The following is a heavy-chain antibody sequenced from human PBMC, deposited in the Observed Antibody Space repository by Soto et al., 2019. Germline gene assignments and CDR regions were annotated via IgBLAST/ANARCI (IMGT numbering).Heavy chain of an antibody. CDR3: ARDFGIMITFGGAFDI. J-gene: IGHJ3*02. D-gene: IGHD3-16*01. CDR1: GGSISSGGYY. Sequence: QVQLQESGPGLVKPSQTLSLTCTVSGGSISSGGYYWSWIRQHPGKGLEWIGYIYYSGSTYYNPSLKSRVTISVDTSKNQFSLKVSSVTAADTAVYYCARDFGIMITFGGAFDIWGQGTMVTVSS. V-gene: IGHV4-31*03. CDR2: IYYSGST.